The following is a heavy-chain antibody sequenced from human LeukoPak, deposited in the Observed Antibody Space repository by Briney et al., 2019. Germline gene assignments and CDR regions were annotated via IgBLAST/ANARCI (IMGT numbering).Heavy chain of an antibody. CDR3: ARVDNYYGLGSFGASHYYYMDV. CDR1: GYSISSGYY. D-gene: IGHD3-10*01. CDR2: IDRTGNR. J-gene: IGHJ6*03. V-gene: IGHV4-38-2*01. Sequence: SETLSLTCAVSGYSISSGYYWGWIRQPPGKGLEWTARIDRTGNRYYNPPLKSRVTISVDTSKNQLSLKLTSLTAADTAIYYCARVDNYYGLGSFGASHYYYMDVWGKGTTVTVSS.